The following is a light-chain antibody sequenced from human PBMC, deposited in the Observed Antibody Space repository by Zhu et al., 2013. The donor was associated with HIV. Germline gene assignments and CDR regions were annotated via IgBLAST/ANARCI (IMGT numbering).Light chain of an antibody. CDR3: MQALQTPRTCT. CDR1: QSLLHSNGYTY. CDR2: LAS. Sequence: DIVMTQSPLSLPVTPGEPASISCKSSQSLLHSNGYTYLDWYLQKPGQSPQLLIYLASNRASGVPDRFNGSGSGTDFTLKISRVEAEDVGVYYCMQALQTPRTCTFGQGTKLEIK. J-gene: IGKJ2*02. V-gene: IGKV2-28*01.